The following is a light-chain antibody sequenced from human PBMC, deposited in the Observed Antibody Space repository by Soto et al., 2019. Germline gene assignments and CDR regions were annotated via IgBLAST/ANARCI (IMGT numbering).Light chain of an antibody. CDR3: QQRRSSLT. CDR1: QSVSTY. V-gene: IGKV3-11*01. Sequence: IVLTQSPATLSLSPGERATLSCRASQSVSTYLAWYQQKSGQAPRLLIYDVSKRATGIPPRFSGSGAGTDFTLTISSLEPEDSATYYCQQRRSSLTFGGGTKVEI. J-gene: IGKJ4*01. CDR2: DVS.